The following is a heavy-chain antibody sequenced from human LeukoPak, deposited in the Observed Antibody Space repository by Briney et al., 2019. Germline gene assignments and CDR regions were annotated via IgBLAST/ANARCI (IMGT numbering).Heavy chain of an antibody. V-gene: IGHV3-30*15. J-gene: IGHJ4*02. CDR3: AREPYYDFWSGYYTYYFDY. D-gene: IGHD3-3*01. CDR1: GFTFSSYA. Sequence: GGSLRLSCAASGFTFSSYAMHWVRQAPGKGLEWVAVISYDGSNKYYADSVKGRFTISRDNSKNTLYLQMSSLRAEDTAVYYCAREPYYDFWSGYYTYYFDYWGQGTLVTVSS. CDR2: ISYDGSNK.